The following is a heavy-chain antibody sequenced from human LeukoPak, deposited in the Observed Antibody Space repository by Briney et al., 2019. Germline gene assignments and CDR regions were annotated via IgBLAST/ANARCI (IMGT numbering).Heavy chain of an antibody. CDR1: GGSISSADYD. J-gene: IGHJ3*02. V-gene: IGHV4-30-4*08. CDR2: IYYSGST. Sequence: SSQTLSPTCTVSGGSISSADYDWSWIGQPPGKGLEWIGYIYYSGSTYYNPSLKSRVTISVDTSKNQFSLKLSSVTAADTAVYYCARACSRTTCYGAFDMWGQGTMVTVSS. D-gene: IGHD2-2*01. CDR3: ARACSRTTCYGAFDM.